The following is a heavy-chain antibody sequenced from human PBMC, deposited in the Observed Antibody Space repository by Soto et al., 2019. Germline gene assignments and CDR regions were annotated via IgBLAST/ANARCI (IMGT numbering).Heavy chain of an antibody. Sequence: GESLKISCKGSGYSFTSYWISWVRQMPGKGPEWMGIIYPGDSDTKYNPSFQGQVTISADKSITTTYLQWSSLKASDTAIYYCAASIFYYGMDVWGQGTTVTVSS. CDR3: AASIFYYGMDV. V-gene: IGHV5-51*01. J-gene: IGHJ6*02. CDR1: GYSFTSYW. CDR2: IYPGDSDT.